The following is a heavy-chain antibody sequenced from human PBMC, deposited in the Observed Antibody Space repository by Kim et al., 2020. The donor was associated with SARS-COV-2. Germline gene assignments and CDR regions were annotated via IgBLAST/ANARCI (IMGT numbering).Heavy chain of an antibody. D-gene: IGHD5-12*01. J-gene: IGHJ4*02. CDR3: ARDSEEWLRSFDY. V-gene: IGHV4-59*01. Sequence: YNPALRVRFTISADTPKTRFSLKLSSVTAADTAVYYCARDSEEWLRSFDYWGQGTLVTVSS.